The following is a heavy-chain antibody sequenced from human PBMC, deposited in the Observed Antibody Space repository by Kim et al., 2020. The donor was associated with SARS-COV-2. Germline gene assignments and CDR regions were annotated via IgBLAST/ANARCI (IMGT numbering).Heavy chain of an antibody. CDR2: IKSKTDGGTT. CDR1: GFTFSNAW. J-gene: IGHJ4*02. V-gene: IGHV3-15*01. CDR3: TTGRRGYYGSGFGGY. D-gene: IGHD3-10*01. Sequence: GGSLRLSCAASGFTFSNAWMSWVRQAPGKGLEWVGRIKSKTDGGTTDYAAPVKGRFTISRDDSKKTLYLQMNSLKTEDTAVYYCTTGRRGYYGSGFGGYWGQGTRVTVSS.